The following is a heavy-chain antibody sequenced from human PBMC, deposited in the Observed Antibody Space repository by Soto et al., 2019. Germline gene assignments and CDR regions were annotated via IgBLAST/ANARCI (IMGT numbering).Heavy chain of an antibody. CDR1: GFSFSDYY. V-gene: IGHV3-11*06. J-gene: IGHJ4*02. Sequence: QVQLVESGGGLVQPGGSLRLSCAASGFSFSDYYMNWIRQAPGKGLEWISYISSSGAYTNYADSVRGRFTMSRDSAKNSLLLQMDGLRAEDTAVYYCARAKLVVEGRFDYWGQGTLVTVSS. CDR3: ARAKLVVEGRFDY. D-gene: IGHD3-22*01. CDR2: ISSSGAYT.